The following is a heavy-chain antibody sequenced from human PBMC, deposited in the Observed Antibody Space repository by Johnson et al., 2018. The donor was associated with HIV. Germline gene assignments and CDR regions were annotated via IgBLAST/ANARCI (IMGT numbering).Heavy chain of an antibody. D-gene: IGHD6-13*01. V-gene: IGHV3-30*02. CDR1: GFTFSSYG. J-gene: IGHJ3*02. CDR3: ARDPAAAGGI. CDR2: IRYDGSNK. Sequence: QVQLVESGGGVVQPGGSLRLSCAASGFTFSSYGMHWVRQAPGKGLEWVALIRYDGSNKYYADSVKGRFTISRDNSKNTLYLQMNSLRAEDTAVYYCARDPAAAGGIWGQGTMVTVSS.